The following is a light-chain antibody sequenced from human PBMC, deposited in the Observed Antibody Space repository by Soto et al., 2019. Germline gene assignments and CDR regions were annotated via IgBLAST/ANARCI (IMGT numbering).Light chain of an antibody. V-gene: IGLV2-14*01. CDR1: SSDVGGYNY. J-gene: IGLJ1*01. Sequence: QSALTQPASVSGSPGLSITISCTGTSSDVGGYNYVSWYQQHPGKGPKFMIYDVSNRPSGVSNRFSGSKSGNTASLTISGHQAEDEADYYCCSYTTSNTRQIVFGTGTKVTVL. CDR3: CSYTTSNTRQIV. CDR2: DVS.